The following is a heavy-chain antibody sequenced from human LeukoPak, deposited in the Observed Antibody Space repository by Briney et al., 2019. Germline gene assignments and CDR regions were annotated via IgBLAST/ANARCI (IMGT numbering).Heavy chain of an antibody. CDR1: GGSISSYY. J-gene: IGHJ6*02. CDR3: ARVGKPYYYGMDV. CDR2: IYYSGTT. V-gene: IGHV4-59*01. Sequence: KASETLSLTCTVSGGSISSYYWSWIRHPPGKGLEWIGYIYYSGTTNYNPSLKSRVTISVDTSKNQFSLKLSSVTAADTAVYYCARVGKPYYYGMDVWGQGTTVTVSS.